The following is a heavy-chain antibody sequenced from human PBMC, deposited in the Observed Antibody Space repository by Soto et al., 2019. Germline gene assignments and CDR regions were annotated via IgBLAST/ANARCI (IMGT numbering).Heavy chain of an antibody. CDR2: INAGNGDT. CDR1: GYTFADYA. V-gene: IGHV1-3*01. CDR3: ARDRWVTTLTFDK. D-gene: IGHD4-17*01. J-gene: IGHJ4*02. Sequence: QLQFVQSGAEVKKPGASVKVSCKASGYTFADYAIHWVRQAPGQSLAWMGWINAGNGDTKYSQKFQCRVTLTTDTSASTAYMDINRLTTDDTAVYYCARDRWVTTLTFDKWGQGTLVIVSS.